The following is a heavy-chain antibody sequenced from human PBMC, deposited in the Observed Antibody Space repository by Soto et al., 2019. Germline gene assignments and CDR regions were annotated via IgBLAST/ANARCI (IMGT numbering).Heavy chain of an antibody. CDR2: VNPIVSMS. CDR3: AASYGSGYRAFDY. CDR1: GDTFSFYT. J-gene: IGHJ4*02. Sequence: QVQLVHSGAEVKKPGSSVNVSCKASGDTFSFYTINWVRQAPGLGLEWMGRVNPIVSMSNYAQKFQGRVTITADKSTNTAYMQLSSLRSEDTAIYYCAASYGSGYRAFDYWGQGALVTVSS. D-gene: IGHD3-10*01. V-gene: IGHV1-69*02.